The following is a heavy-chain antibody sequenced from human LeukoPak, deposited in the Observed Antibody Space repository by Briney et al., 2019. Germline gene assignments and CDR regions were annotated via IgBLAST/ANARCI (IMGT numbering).Heavy chain of an antibody. D-gene: IGHD4-17*01. CDR1: GGTCSSYA. V-gene: IGHV1-69*13. CDR3: AIGQSNDYGSKGPCAFDI. J-gene: IGHJ3*02. Sequence: ASVKVSCKAPGGTCSSYAISWVRQAPGQGLEWMGGIIPISGTANYAQKFQGRVTITADESTSTAYMELSSLRSEDTAVYYCAIGQSNDYGSKGPCAFDIWGQGTMVTVSS. CDR2: IIPISGTA.